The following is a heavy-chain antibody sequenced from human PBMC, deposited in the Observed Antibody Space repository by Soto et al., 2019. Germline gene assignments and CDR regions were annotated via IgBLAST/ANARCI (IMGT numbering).Heavy chain of an antibody. J-gene: IGHJ4*02. D-gene: IGHD2-2*01. CDR1: GYTFTNYG. CDR2: ISTYNGNT. Sequence: QVPLVQSGAEVEKPGASVKVSCKASGYTFTNYGISWVRQAPGQGLEWMGWISTYNGNTNYAQKLQGRVTMATDTSTSTVYMEMRSLRFDDTAVYYCARDRAYCSTSTCYFEADYWGQGTLVTVSS. CDR3: ARDRAYCSTSTCYFEADY. V-gene: IGHV1-18*01.